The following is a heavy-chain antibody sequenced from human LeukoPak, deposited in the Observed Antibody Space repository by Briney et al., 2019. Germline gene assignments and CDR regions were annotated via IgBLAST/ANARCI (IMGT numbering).Heavy chain of an antibody. CDR1: GFTFSSYG. CDR3: AKDRLAYCGGDCYSWYSQH. J-gene: IGHJ1*01. Sequence: GGSLRLSCAASGFTFSSYGMHWVRQAPGKGLEWVAFIRYDGSNKYYADSVKGRFTISRDNSKNTLYLQMNSLRAEDTAVYYCAKDRLAYCGGDCYSWYSQHWGQGTLVTVSS. V-gene: IGHV3-30*02. D-gene: IGHD2-21*01. CDR2: IRYDGSNK.